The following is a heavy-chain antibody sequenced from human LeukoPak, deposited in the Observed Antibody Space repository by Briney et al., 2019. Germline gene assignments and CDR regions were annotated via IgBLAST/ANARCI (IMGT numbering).Heavy chain of an antibody. Sequence: GGSLRLSCAASGFTFRNFWMHWVRQAPGEGLVWVSRINTDGSNIIYGDSVKGRFTISRDNAKNTLYLQMNSLSAEDTAVYYCARDQSIAGPTTADYGGQGTPVTVSS. CDR1: GFTFRNFW. D-gene: IGHD1-26*01. CDR2: INTDGSNI. V-gene: IGHV3-74*01. CDR3: ARDQSIAGPTTADY. J-gene: IGHJ4*02.